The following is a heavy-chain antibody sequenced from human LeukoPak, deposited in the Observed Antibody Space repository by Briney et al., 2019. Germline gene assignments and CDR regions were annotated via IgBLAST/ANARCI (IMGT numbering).Heavy chain of an antibody. CDR1: GGSFSGYY. V-gene: IGHV4-34*01. Sequence: PSETLSLTCAVYGGSFSGYYWSWIRQPPGKGLEWIGEISHSGSTNYNPSLKSRVTISVDTSKNQFSLKLSSVTAADTAVYYCARSGGVTIDYWGQGTLVTVSS. J-gene: IGHJ4*02. CDR2: ISHSGST. D-gene: IGHD2-15*01. CDR3: ARSGGVTIDY.